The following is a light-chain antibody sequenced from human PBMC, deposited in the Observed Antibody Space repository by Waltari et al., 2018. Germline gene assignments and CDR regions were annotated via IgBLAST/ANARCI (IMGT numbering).Light chain of an antibody. Sequence: QSALTQPASVSGSPGQSITISCTGTSSALGDYNYVSWYPQHPAKAPKLIIYEVTYRPSGVSNRFSGSKSGNTASLTISGLQAEDEADYYCSSYRSVNNFVFGGGTKVTVL. CDR1: SSALGDYNY. CDR3: SSYRSVNNFV. J-gene: IGLJ3*02. CDR2: EVT. V-gene: IGLV2-14*01.